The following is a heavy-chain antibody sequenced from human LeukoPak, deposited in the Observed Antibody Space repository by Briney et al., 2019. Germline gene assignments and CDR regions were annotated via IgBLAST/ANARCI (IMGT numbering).Heavy chain of an antibody. Sequence: GGPLRLSRAACGVTLSNYRMHDLPEVREKGVVGVARIYGYENRAGHADSEKGLFTISEDNAKITLYLEINSLRAEDTAVYYCVREGGYSDDGWFDSWGQGTLVTVSS. D-gene: IGHD5-12*01. CDR2: IYGYENRA. J-gene: IGHJ5*01. V-gene: IGHV3-74*01. CDR3: VREGGYSDDGWFDS. CDR1: GVTLSNYR.